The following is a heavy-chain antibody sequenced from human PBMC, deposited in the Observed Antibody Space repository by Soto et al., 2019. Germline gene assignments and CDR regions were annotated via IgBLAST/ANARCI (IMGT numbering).Heavy chain of an antibody. V-gene: IGHV3-15*07. CDR1: GFTFSNAW. J-gene: IGHJ6*02. Sequence: EVQLVESGGGLVKPGGSLRLSCAASGFTFSNAWMNWVRQAPGKGLEWVGRIKSKTDGGTTDYAAPVKGRFTISRDDSKNTLYLQMNSLKTEDTAVYYCTTGPGWLRLSYYYGIDVWGQGTTVTVSS. D-gene: IGHD5-12*01. CDR2: IKSKTDGGTT. CDR3: TTGPGWLRLSYYYGIDV.